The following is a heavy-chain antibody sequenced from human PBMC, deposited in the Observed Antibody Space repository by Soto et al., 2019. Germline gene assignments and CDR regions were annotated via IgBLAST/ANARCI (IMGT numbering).Heavy chain of an antibody. D-gene: IGHD3-3*01. J-gene: IGHJ5*02. CDR2: IYSSGSN. Sequence: QVQLHESGPGLVKPSATLSLTCTVSGDSISSTYWSWVRQPAGRGLEWIGRIYSSGSNNYNPTLESPVTMSVDTSKDPFSLTLRSVTAADTAVYFCARGYESGYTFGHDLWGQGTLVTVSS. CDR1: GDSISSTY. CDR3: ARGYESGYTFGHDL. V-gene: IGHV4-4*07.